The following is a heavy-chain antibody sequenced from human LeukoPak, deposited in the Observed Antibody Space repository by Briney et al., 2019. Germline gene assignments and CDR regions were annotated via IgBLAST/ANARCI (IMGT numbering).Heavy chain of an antibody. D-gene: IGHD2-2*01. CDR3: ARVWPEYQPTPSWFDP. CDR1: RGTFSNYV. J-gene: IGHJ5*02. Sequence: GASVKVSCKAVRGTFSNYVISWVRQAPGQGLEWMGGIIPIFGTANYAQKFQGRVTITADESTSTAYMELSSLRSEDTAVYYCARVWPEYQPTPSWFDPWGQGTLVTVSS. CDR2: IIPIFGTA. V-gene: IGHV1-69*13.